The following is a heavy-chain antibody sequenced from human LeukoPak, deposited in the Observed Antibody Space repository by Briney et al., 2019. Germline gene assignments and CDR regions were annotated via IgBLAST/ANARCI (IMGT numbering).Heavy chain of an antibody. CDR1: GGSISSYY. CDR2: VNHSGST. V-gene: IGHV4-34*01. Sequence: SETLSLTCTVSGGSISSYYWSWIRQPPGKGLEWIGEVNHSGSTNYNPSLKSRVTISVDTSKNQISLKLSSVTAADTAVYYCARGPPPDFDYWGQGTLVTVST. J-gene: IGHJ4*02. CDR3: ARGPPPDFDY.